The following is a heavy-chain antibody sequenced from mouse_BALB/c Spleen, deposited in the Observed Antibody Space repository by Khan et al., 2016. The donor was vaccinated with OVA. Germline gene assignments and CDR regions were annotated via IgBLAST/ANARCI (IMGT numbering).Heavy chain of an antibody. V-gene: IGHV3-2*02. J-gene: IGHJ4*01. Sequence: VQLKQSGPGLVKPSQSLSLTCTVTGYSITSDYAWNWIRQFPGNKLEWMGYISSSGSTNYTPALKSRISITRDTSKNQFFLQLNSVTTEDTATYYCARDGYHYNYAMDYWGQGTSVTVSS. CDR2: ISSSGST. D-gene: IGHD2-3*01. CDR1: GYSITSDYA. CDR3: ARDGYHYNYAMDY.